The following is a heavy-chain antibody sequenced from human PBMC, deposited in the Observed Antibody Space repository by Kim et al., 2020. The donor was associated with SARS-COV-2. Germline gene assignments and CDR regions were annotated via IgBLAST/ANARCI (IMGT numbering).Heavy chain of an antibody. D-gene: IGHD2-21*01. V-gene: IGHV3-9*01. CDR2: ISGSSGTI. CDR3: AKEARDGDWYYDL. CDR1: GFRVDTYG. J-gene: IGHJ2*01. Sequence: GGSLRLSCVGSGFRVDTYGIHWVRQVPGKGLEWVAGISGSSGTILYADSVKGRFTISRDNAEKSLYMQMNSLRSEDTALYHCAKEARDGDWYYDLWGRGTLVTVS.